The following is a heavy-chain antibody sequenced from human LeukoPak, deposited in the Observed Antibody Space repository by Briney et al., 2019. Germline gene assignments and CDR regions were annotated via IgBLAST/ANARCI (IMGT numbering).Heavy chain of an antibody. CDR3: ARVGSSSWFYFDY. J-gene: IGHJ4*02. CDR2: ISSSSSYI. CDR1: GFTFSSYS. D-gene: IGHD6-13*01. Sequence: GGSLRLSCAASGFTFSSYSMNWVRQAPGKGLEWVSSISSSSSYIYYADSVKGRFTISRDNAKNSLYLQMNSLRAEDPAVYYCARVGSSSWFYFDYWGQRTLVTVSS. V-gene: IGHV3-21*01.